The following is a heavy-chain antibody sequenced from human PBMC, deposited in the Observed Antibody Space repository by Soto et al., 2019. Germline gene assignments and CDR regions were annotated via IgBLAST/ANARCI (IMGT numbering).Heavy chain of an antibody. CDR1: GFTFRTYG. CDR2: IDYNEINQ. V-gene: IGHV3-33*01. CDR3: ARDFCPVPTFYDL. Sequence: PGGPLRLSCVASGFTFRTYGMHWVRQAPGKGVEWVAGIDYNEINQYYIDHVKGRFTISRDQSRNTLYLQMNSLRAEDTAVYYCARDFCPVPTFYDLWGQGVLVTVSS. J-gene: IGHJ4*02. D-gene: IGHD3-3*01.